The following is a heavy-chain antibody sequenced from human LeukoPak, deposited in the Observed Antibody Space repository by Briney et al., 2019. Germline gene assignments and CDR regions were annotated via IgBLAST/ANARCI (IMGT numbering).Heavy chain of an antibody. CDR3: ARDRSGLLDY. CDR2: ISYSGNT. Sequence: KPSETLSLTCTVSGDSMNTFYWSWIRQPPGKGLEWIGYISYSGNTNYNPSLKSRVTISVDTSRNQFPLKLNSVTAADTAVYYCARDRSGLLDYWGQGTLVTVSS. D-gene: IGHD2-21*01. J-gene: IGHJ4*02. CDR1: GDSMNTFY. V-gene: IGHV4-59*01.